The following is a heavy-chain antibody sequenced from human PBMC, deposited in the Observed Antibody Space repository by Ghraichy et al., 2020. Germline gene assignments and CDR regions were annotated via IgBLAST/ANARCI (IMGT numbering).Heavy chain of an antibody. D-gene: IGHD6-19*01. CDR3: ARHSSGWHFDY. CDR1: GGSISGYY. CDR2: VYYSGST. Sequence: SETLSLTCTVSGGSISGYYWSWIRQPPGKGLEWIGYVYYSGSTNYSPSLKTRVTISVDTSKNQFSLKLSSVTAADTAVYYCARHSSGWHFDYWGQGTVVSGST. J-gene: IGHJ4*02. V-gene: IGHV4-59*08.